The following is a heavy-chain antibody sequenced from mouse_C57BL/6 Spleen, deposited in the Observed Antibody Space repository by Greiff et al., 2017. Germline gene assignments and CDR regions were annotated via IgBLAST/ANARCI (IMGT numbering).Heavy chain of an antibody. D-gene: IGHD3-1*01. J-gene: IGHJ4*01. CDR3: TRSRHCSGPLYAMGY. CDR2: IDPETGGT. Sequence: VQLQQSGAELVRPGASVTLSCKASGYTFTDYEMHWVKQTPVHGLEWIGAIDPETGGTAYNQKFKGKAILTADKSSSTAYMELRSLTSEDSAVYYCTRSRHCSGPLYAMGYWGQGTSGTVAS. V-gene: IGHV1-15*01. CDR1: GYTFTDYE.